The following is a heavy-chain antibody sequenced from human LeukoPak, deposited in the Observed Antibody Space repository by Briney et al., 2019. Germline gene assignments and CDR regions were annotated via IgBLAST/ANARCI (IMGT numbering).Heavy chain of an antibody. Sequence: GGSLRLSCAASGFTFSSYWMSWVRQAPGKGLDWVANIKQDGSENYHVDSVKGRFTISRDNAKNSLYLQMNSLRAEDTAVYYCARGGAYCSGGSCYWVYWGQGTLVTVSS. CDR2: IKQDGSEN. D-gene: IGHD2-15*01. J-gene: IGHJ4*02. V-gene: IGHV3-7*03. CDR3: ARGGAYCSGGSCYWVY. CDR1: GFTFSSYW.